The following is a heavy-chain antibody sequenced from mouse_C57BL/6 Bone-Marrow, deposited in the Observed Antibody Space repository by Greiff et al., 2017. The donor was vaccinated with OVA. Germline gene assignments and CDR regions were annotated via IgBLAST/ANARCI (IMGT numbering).Heavy chain of an antibody. CDR1: GYTFTSYT. Sequence: QVQLQQSGAELARPGASVKMSCKASGYTFTSYTMHWVKQRPGQGLEWIGYINPSSGYTKYNQKFKDKATLTADKSSSTAYMQLSSLTSEDSAVYYCARKRNIGAMDHWGQGTSVTVSS. D-gene: IGHD2-14*01. CDR3: ARKRNIGAMDH. CDR2: INPSSGYT. J-gene: IGHJ4*01. V-gene: IGHV1-4*01.